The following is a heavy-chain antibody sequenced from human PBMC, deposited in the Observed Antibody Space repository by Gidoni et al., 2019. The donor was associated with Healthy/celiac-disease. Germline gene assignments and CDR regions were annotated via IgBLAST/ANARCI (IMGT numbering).Heavy chain of an antibody. CDR1: GYTFTSYD. CDR2: MNPNSGNT. CDR3: ARGPLPYDFWSGYYYYYYYGMDV. V-gene: IGHV1-8*01. J-gene: IGHJ6*02. D-gene: IGHD3-3*01. Sequence: QVQLVQSGAEVKKPGASVKVSCKASGYTFTSYDINWVRQATGQGLEWMGWMNPNSGNTGYAQKFQGRVTMTRNTSISTAYMELSSLRSEDTAVYYCARGPLPYDFWSGYYYYYYYGMDVWGQGTTVTVSS.